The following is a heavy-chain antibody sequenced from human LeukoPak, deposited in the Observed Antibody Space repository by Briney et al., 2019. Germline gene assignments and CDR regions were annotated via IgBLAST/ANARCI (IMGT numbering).Heavy chain of an antibody. CDR2: ISVRSNYI. D-gene: IGHD3-22*01. J-gene: IGHJ4*02. CDR1: GYTFSSFS. V-gene: IGHV3-21*01. CDR3: ARLRRNSDTSGYYYYYDF. Sequence: GGSLRLSCAASGYTFSSFSINWVRQAPGKGLEWVSSISVRSNYIYYADSVRGRFSISRDDARDSLYLQMNSLRAEDTAVYYCARLRRNSDTSGYYYYYDFWGQGTLVTVSS.